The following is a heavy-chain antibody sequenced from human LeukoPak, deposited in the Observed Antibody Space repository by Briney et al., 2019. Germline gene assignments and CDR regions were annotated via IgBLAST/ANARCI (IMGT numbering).Heavy chain of an antibody. D-gene: IGHD2-15*01. CDR2: IYTSGST. CDR3: AARFDCSGGSCYLVSGWFDP. CDR1: GGSISSSSYY. Sequence: SETLSLTCTVSGGSISSSSYYWGWIRQPAGKGLEWIGRIYTSGSTNYNPSLKSRVTMSVDTSKNQFSLKLSSVTAADTAVYYCAARFDCSGGSCYLVSGWFDPWGQGTLVTVSS. V-gene: IGHV4-61*02. J-gene: IGHJ5*02.